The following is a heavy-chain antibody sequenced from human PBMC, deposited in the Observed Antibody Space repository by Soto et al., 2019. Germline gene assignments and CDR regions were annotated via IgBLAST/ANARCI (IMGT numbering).Heavy chain of an antibody. D-gene: IGHD3-22*01. CDR3: AREGFNYYDTSGYPTNGMDV. J-gene: IGHJ6*02. CDR1: GFSFSTYD. Sequence: GWSLRLSFAASGFSFSTYDMNWVRQAPGKWLEWVSFISSGSSYIYYADSVKGRFTISRDNAKNSLFLQLNSLRAEETAVYYCAREGFNYYDTSGYPTNGMDVWGQGTTVTVSS. V-gene: IGHV3-21*01. CDR2: ISSGSSYI.